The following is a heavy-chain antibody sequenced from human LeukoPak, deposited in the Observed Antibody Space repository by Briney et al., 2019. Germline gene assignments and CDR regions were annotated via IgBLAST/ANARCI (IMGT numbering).Heavy chain of an antibody. CDR3: ARLRYNWNSDY. Sequence: SETLSLTCTVSGGSISSSSYYWGWIRQHPGKGLEWIGYIYYSGSTYYNPSLKSRVTISVDTSKNQFFLKLSSVTAADTAVYYCARLRYNWNSDYWGQGTLVTVSS. V-gene: IGHV4-31*03. CDR1: GGSISSSSYY. CDR2: IYYSGST. J-gene: IGHJ4*02. D-gene: IGHD1-20*01.